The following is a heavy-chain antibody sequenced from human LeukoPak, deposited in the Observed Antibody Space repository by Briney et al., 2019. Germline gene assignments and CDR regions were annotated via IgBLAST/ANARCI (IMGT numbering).Heavy chain of an antibody. CDR2: IYTSGST. CDR1: GGSISSGSYY. Sequence: SETLSLTCTVSGGSISSGSYYWSWIRQPAGKGLEWIGRIYTSGSTNYNPSLKSRVTISVDTSKNQFSLKLSSVTAADTAVYYCARRAEYYGGNYYYYYMDVWGKGTTVTVSS. CDR3: ARRAEYYGGNYYYYYMDV. V-gene: IGHV4-61*02. J-gene: IGHJ6*03. D-gene: IGHD4-23*01.